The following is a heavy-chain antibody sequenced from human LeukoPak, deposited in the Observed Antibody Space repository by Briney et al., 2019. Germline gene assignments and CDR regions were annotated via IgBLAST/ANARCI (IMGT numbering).Heavy chain of an antibody. J-gene: IGHJ4*02. CDR1: GFTFDDYG. D-gene: IGHD1-14*01. CDR2: INWNGGST. Sequence: TGGSLRLSCAASGFTFDDYGMSWVRQAPGKGLEWVSGINWNGGSTGYADSVKGRFTISRDNAKNPLYLQMNSLRAEDTALYYCAREGYKGDYFDYWGQGTLVTVSS. V-gene: IGHV3-20*04. CDR3: AREGYKGDYFDY.